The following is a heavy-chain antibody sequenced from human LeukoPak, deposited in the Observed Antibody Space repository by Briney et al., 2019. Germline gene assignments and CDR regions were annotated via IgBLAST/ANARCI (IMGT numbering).Heavy chain of an antibody. CDR1: GFTFSSYA. D-gene: IGHD2-2*01. CDR3: ARWGSTSCYDY. V-gene: IGHV3-64*01. J-gene: IGHJ4*02. CDR2: ISTNGGST. Sequence: VGSLRLSCAASGFTFSSYAMHWVRQAPGKGLEYVSAISTNGGSTYYANSVGGRFTISRDNSKNTLYRQMGSVRAEDMAVYYCARWGSTSCYDYWGQGTLVTVSS.